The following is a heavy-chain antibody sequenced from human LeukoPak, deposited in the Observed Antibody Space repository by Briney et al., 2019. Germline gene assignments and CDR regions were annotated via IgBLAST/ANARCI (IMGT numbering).Heavy chain of an antibody. CDR3: AELGITMIGGV. CDR2: ISYDGSNK. CDR1: GFTFSSYG. J-gene: IGHJ6*04. D-gene: IGHD3-10*02. Sequence: GGSLRLSCAASGFTFSSYGMHWVRQAPGKGPEWVAVISYDGSNKYYADSVKGRFTISRDNAKNSLYLQMNSLRAEDTAVYYCAELGITMIGGVWGKGTTVTISS. V-gene: IGHV3-30*18.